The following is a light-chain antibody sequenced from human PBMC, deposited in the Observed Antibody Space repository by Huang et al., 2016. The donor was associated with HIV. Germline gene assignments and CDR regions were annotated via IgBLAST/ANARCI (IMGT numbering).Light chain of an antibody. V-gene: IGKV2-28*01. CDR1: QSLVHDNGYSY. CDR2: MAS. J-gene: IGKJ4*01. CDR3: MQSLQSLT. Sequence: DIVMTQSPLSLPVTPGEPASISCRSSQSLVHDNGYSYLDWYLQKPGQSPPVLIYMASVRAPGITDRFSGGGSGTNFTLEINRVDAEDVGTYYCMQSLQSLTFGGGTRLEIK.